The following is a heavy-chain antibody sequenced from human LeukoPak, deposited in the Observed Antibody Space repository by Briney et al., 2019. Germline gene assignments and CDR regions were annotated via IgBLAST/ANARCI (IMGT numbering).Heavy chain of an antibody. Sequence: PGGSLRLSCAASGFTFSSYYMTWVRLAPGKGLEWVANIKQDGSEKFYVDSVKGRFTISRGNTRNSLYLQMNSLRVEDTAVYYCARGWVTDLWGQGTLVTVSS. CDR2: IKQDGSEK. V-gene: IGHV3-7*03. CDR1: GFTFSSYY. CDR3: ARGWVTDL. J-gene: IGHJ5*02. D-gene: IGHD6-19*01.